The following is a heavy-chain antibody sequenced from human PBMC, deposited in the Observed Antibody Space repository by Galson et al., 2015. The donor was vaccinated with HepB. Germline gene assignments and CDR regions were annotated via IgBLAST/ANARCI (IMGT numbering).Heavy chain of an antibody. J-gene: IGHJ4*02. Sequence: SCKASGYTFTGCYMHWVRQAPGQGLEWMGWINPNSGGTNYAQKFQGRVTMTRDTSISTAYMELSRLRSDDTAVYYCARGPSVEMATVNFDYWGQGTLVTVSS. CDR1: GYTFTGCY. D-gene: IGHD5-24*01. V-gene: IGHV1-2*02. CDR3: ARGPSVEMATVNFDY. CDR2: INPNSGGT.